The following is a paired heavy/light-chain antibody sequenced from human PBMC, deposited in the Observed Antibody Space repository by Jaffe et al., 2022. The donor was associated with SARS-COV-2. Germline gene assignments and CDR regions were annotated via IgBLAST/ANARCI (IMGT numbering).Light chain of an antibody. V-gene: IGKV1-5*03. CDR3: QQYSRYPVT. J-gene: IGKJ2*01. CDR2: KAS. Sequence: DIQMTQSPSTLSTSVGDRVTITCRASQSISSWLAWYQQKPGEPPKLLMYKASSLESGVPSRFSGSGSGTEFTLTISSLQPDDFATYYCQQYSRYPVTFGQGTKLEIK. CDR1: QSISSW.
Heavy chain of an antibody. J-gene: IGHJ6*03. CDR2: FDPEDGET. CDR3: ATGGGLRLYYYYYYMDV. V-gene: IGHV1-24*01. Sequence: QVQLVQSGAEVKKPGASVKVSCKVSGYSLSELSIHWVRQAPGKGLEWMGGFDPEDGETIYAQKFQGRVTMTEDTFTDTAYMELSSLTSEDTAVYYCATGGGLRLYYYYYYMDVWGKGTTVTVSS. D-gene: IGHD2-15*01. CDR1: GYSLSELS.